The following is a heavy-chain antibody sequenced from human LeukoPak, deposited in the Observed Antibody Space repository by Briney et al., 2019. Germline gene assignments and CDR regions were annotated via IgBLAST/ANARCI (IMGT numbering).Heavy chain of an antibody. V-gene: IGHV4-59*08. CDR3: ARVEYGSGSMDY. CDR2: FYNSGSS. D-gene: IGHD3-10*01. CDR1: GGSISDYY. Sequence: SETLSLTCTVSGGSISDYYRGWIRQPPGKGLEWIGYFYNSGSSTYNPSLKSRVTISVDTSKEQFSLKVNSVTAADTAVYYCARVEYGSGSMDYWGQGTLVTVSS. J-gene: IGHJ4*02.